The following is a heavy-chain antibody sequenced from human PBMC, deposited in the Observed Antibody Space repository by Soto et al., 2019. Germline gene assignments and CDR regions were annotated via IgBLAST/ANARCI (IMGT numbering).Heavy chain of an antibody. V-gene: IGHV3-33*01. Sequence: GGSLRLSCAASGFTFSSYGMHWVRQAPGKGLEWVAVIWYDGSNKYYADSVKGRFTISRDNSKSTLYLQMNSLRAEDTAVYYCARDFYGSGSYTPDYWGQGTLVTVSS. CDR1: GFTFSSYG. D-gene: IGHD3-10*01. CDR2: IWYDGSNK. J-gene: IGHJ4*02. CDR3: ARDFYGSGSYTPDY.